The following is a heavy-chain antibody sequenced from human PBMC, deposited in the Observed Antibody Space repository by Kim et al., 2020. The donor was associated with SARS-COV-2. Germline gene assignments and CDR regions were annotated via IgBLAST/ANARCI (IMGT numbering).Heavy chain of an antibody. CDR1: GYTFTSYD. Sequence: ASVKVSCKASGYTFTSYDMNWVRQATGQGLEWMGWMNPNSGNTGYAQKFQGRVTMTRNTSISTAYMELSSLRSEDTAVYYCARGNGGSSWYYYYYYGMDVWGQGTTVTVSS. CDR3: ARGNGGSSWYYYYYYGMDV. V-gene: IGHV1-8*01. D-gene: IGHD6-13*01. J-gene: IGHJ6*02. CDR2: MNPNSGNT.